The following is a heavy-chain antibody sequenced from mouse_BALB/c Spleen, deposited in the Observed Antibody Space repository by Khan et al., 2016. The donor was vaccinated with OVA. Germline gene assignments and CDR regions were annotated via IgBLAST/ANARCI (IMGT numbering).Heavy chain of an antibody. CDR3: AGGGSSGPAWFTS. CDR1: GYSITSGYF. V-gene: IGHV3-6*02. J-gene: IGHJ3*01. CDR2: IRYDGDY. D-gene: IGHD3-1*01. Sequence: EVQLQESGPGLVKPSQSLSLTCSVTGYSITSGYFWNWIRQFPGNKLEWMGYIRYDGDYNYNPSLKNRISIIRDTSKNQFFLRLNSVTPDTTATFYCAGGGSSGPAWFTSWGQGTLLTVSA.